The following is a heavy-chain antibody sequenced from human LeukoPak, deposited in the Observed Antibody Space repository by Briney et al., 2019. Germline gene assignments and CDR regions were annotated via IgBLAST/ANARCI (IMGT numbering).Heavy chain of an antibody. V-gene: IGHV3-23*01. CDR2: ISGSGGST. CDR3: AKGGVLLWFGELFAGDY. Sequence: PGGSLRLSCAASGFTFSSYGMSWVRQAPGKGLEWVSAISGSGGSTYYADSVKGRFTISRDNSKNTLYLQMNSLRAEDTAVYYCAKGGVLLWFGELFAGDYWGQGTLVTVSS. CDR1: GFTFSSYG. D-gene: IGHD3-10*01. J-gene: IGHJ4*02.